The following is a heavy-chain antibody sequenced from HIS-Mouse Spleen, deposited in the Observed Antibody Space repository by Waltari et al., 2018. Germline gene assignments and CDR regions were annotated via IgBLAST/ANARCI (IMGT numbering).Heavy chain of an antibody. Sequence: QVQLVQSGAEVKTPGASVKVSCKASGYTFTGHYLPRVRQAPGQGLEWMGWINPNSGGTNYAQKFQGRVTMTRDTSISTAYMELSRLRSDDTAVYYCARGSGRWELLLPNWFDPWGQGTLVTVSS. CDR1: GYTFTGHY. CDR2: INPNSGGT. D-gene: IGHD1-26*01. V-gene: IGHV1-2*02. CDR3: ARGSGRWELLLPNWFDP. J-gene: IGHJ5*02.